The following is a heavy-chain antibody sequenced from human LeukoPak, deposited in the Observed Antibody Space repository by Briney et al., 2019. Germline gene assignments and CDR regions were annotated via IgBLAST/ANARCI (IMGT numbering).Heavy chain of an antibody. V-gene: IGHV4-39*01. J-gene: IGHJ6*03. CDR3: ARVWSEWSPNYMDV. CDR1: GGSIPTENFY. Sequence: SETLSLTCTVSGGSIPTENFYWAWIRQPPGKGLEWIGSVFYSGRTYYNPSLKSRVTIFVDPSKNQFSLKLGSVTAADTAVYYCARVWSEWSPNYMDVWGKGTTVTVSS. CDR2: VFYSGRT. D-gene: IGHD3-3*01.